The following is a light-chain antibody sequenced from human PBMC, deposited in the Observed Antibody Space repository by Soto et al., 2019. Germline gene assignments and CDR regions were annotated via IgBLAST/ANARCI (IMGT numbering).Light chain of an antibody. CDR1: SSDIGGYDY. CDR3: SSYTSSTTLV. CDR2: DVS. Sequence: QSALTQPASVSGSPGQSITISCTGTSSDIGGYDYVSWYQQHPGKAPKLMIFDVSSRPSGVSHRFSGSKSGSTASLTISGLQAEDEADYYCSSYTSSTTLVFGGGTKLTVL. V-gene: IGLV2-14*03. J-gene: IGLJ2*01.